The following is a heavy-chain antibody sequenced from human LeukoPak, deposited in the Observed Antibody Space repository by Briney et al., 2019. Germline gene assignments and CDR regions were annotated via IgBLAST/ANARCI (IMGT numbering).Heavy chain of an antibody. D-gene: IGHD4-17*01. V-gene: IGHV3-49*04. CDR2: IRSNSYGGTT. CDR3: TRGSGYGDYVGY. Sequence: GGSLRLSCTTSGFTFGDYAMNWVRQAPGKGLEWVGFIRSNSYGGTTEYAAPVKGRFTISRDDSKSIAYLQMNSLKTEDTAVYYCTRGSGYGDYVGYWGQGTLVTVSP. CDR1: GFTFGDYA. J-gene: IGHJ4*02.